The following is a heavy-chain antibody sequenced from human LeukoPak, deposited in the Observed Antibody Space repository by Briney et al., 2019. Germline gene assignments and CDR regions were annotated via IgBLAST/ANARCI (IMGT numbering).Heavy chain of an antibody. V-gene: IGHV4-59*01. CDR2: IYYSGST. Sequence: PSETLSLTCTVSGGSISSYYWSWIRQPPGKGLEWIGYIYYSGSTNYNPSLKSRVTISVDTSKNQFSLKLSSVTAADTAVYYCARVLRSSSWYDSGWFDPWGQGTLVTVSS. CDR3: ARVLRSSSWYDSGWFDP. CDR1: GGSISSYY. J-gene: IGHJ5*02. D-gene: IGHD6-13*01.